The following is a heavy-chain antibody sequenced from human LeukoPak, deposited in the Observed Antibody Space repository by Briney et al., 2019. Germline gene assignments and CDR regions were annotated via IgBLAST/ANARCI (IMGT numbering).Heavy chain of an antibody. D-gene: IGHD1-1*01. CDR3: ARGGLIQRHAFDI. Sequence: TGGSLRLSCAASGFTFSSYSMNWVRQAPGKGLEWVSSISRSSSYKYYADSVKGRFTISRDNAKNSLYLQMNSLRGEDTALYYCARGGLIQRHAFDIWGQGTMVTVSS. V-gene: IGHV3-21*04. CDR2: ISRSSSYK. J-gene: IGHJ3*02. CDR1: GFTFSSYS.